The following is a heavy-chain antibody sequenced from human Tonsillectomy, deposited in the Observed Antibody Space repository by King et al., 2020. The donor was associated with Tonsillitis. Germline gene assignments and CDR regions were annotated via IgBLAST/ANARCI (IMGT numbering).Heavy chain of an antibody. CDR2: ISWNSASV. Sequence: EDQLVQSGGGLVQPGRSLRLSCAASGFTFDDYAMHWVRQAPGKGLEWVSGISWNSASVGYADSVKGRFTISRDNAKNSLYLQMNSLRAEDTALFYCAKAPGSNWGSMFDYWGRGTLVTVSS. CDR3: AKAPGSNWGSMFDY. D-gene: IGHD7-27*01. V-gene: IGHV3-9*01. CDR1: GFTFDDYA. J-gene: IGHJ4*02.